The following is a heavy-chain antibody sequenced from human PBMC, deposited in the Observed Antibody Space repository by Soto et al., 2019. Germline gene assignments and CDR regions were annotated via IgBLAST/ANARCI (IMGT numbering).Heavy chain of an antibody. CDR1: GGTFSSYT. J-gene: IGHJ6*03. Sequence: ASVKVSCKASGGTFSSYTISWVRQAPGQGLEWMGRIIPILGIANYAQKFQGRVTITADKSTSTAYMELSSLRSEDTAVYYCAREKYYDILTGPDYMDVWGKGTTVTVSS. V-gene: IGHV1-69*04. CDR2: IIPILGIA. CDR3: AREKYYDILTGPDYMDV. D-gene: IGHD3-9*01.